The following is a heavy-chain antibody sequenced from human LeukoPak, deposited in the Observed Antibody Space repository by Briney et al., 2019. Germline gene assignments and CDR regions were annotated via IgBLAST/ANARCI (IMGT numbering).Heavy chain of an antibody. D-gene: IGHD2-2*01. CDR3: ARETYQLAVMGMDV. CDR2: IYYSGST. V-gene: IGHV4-30-4*08. Sequence: SETLSLTCTVSGGSISSGDYYWSWIRQPPGKGLEWIGYIYYSGSTYYNPSLKSRVTISVDTSKNQFSLKLSSVTAADTAVYYCARETYQLAVMGMDVWGQGTTVTVSS. CDR1: GGSISSGDYY. J-gene: IGHJ6*02.